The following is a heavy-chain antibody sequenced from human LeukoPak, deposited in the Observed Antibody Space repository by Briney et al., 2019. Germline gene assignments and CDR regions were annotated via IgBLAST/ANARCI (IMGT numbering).Heavy chain of an antibody. V-gene: IGHV4-59*01. CDR2: IYYSGIT. Sequence: SETLSLTCSVSGDSISSYYWSWIRQPPGKGLEWIGYIYYSGITNYNPSLKSRVTISVDTSKKQFSLKLNSVTAADTAVYYCARDLAFGGASLAAIWGQGAMVTVSS. CDR1: GDSISSYY. CDR3: ARDLAFGGASLAAI. D-gene: IGHD3-3*02. J-gene: IGHJ3*02.